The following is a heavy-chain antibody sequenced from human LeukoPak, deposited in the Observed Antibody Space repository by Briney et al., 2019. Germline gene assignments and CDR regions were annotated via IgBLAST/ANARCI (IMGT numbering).Heavy chain of an antibody. CDR2: ISYSGST. CDR3: ARGFDWLLSSYFDY. V-gene: IGHV4-61*01. Sequence: SETLSLTCTVSGGSVSSGSYYWSWIRQPLGKGLEWIGYISYSGSTNYNPSLKSRVTISVDTSKNQFSLKLSSVTAADTAVYYCARGFDWLLSSYFDYWGQGTLVPVSS. D-gene: IGHD3-9*01. J-gene: IGHJ4*02. CDR1: GGSVSSGSYY.